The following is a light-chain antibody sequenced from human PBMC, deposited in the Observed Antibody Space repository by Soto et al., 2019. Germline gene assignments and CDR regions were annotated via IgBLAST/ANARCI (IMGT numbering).Light chain of an antibody. CDR2: DAS. J-gene: IGKJ5*01. V-gene: IGKV3-11*01. CDR1: QSVSSY. Sequence: EIVLRLTPATRSLSRGRGDTRACRASQSVSSYLAWYQQKPGQAPRLLIYDASNRATGIPARFSGSGSGTDFTLTIPSLGPEDFAVYSCQQRSNWPPITFGQGTRLEIK. CDR3: QQRSNWPPIT.